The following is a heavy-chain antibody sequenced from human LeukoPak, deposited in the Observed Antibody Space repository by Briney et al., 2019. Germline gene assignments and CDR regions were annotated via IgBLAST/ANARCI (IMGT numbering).Heavy chain of an antibody. CDR3: GRVHSGSLDY. D-gene: IGHD6-19*01. J-gene: IGHJ4*02. CDR1: GFAVRSNY. Sequence: GGSLTLSCVVSGFAVRSNYLIWVRQAPGKGPEWVSVIFNDGPTYYSYSVKDRFAISRDISANTLYLQMNNLRAEDTAVYYCGRVHSGSLDYWGQGTLVTVSS. CDR2: IFNDGPT. V-gene: IGHV3-66*01.